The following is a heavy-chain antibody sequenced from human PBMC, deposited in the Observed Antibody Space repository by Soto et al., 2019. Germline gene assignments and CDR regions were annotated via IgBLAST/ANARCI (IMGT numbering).Heavy chain of an antibody. J-gene: IGHJ4*02. CDR3: VRHFDK. V-gene: IGHV3-74*01. CDR1: GFTFNTYW. Sequence: GGSLRLSCAASGFTFNTYWMHWVRRPPGKGLVWVARITSDGSGTTYADSVKGRFTISRDNAKNTLDLQMNSLRADDTAVYYCVRHFDKWGQGTLVTVSS. CDR2: ITSDGSGT.